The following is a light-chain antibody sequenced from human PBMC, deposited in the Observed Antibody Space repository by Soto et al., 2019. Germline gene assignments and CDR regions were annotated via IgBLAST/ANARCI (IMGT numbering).Light chain of an antibody. J-gene: IGLJ2*01. Sequence: QSVLTQPPSASGTPGQRVTISCSGSSSNIGSNYVYWYQQLHGTAPKLLIYRNNQRPSGVPDRFSGSKSGTSASLAISGLRSEDEADYYCAAWDDSLSGVVFGGGTKLTVL. CDR3: AAWDDSLSGVV. CDR1: SSNIGSNY. V-gene: IGLV1-47*01. CDR2: RNN.